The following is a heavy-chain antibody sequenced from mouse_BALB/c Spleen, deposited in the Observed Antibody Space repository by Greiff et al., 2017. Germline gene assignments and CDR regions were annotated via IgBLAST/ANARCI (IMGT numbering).Heavy chain of an antibody. V-gene: IGHV7-3*02. CDR1: GFTFTDYY. Sequence: VQLKESGGGLVQPGGSLRLSCATSGFTFTDYYMSWVRQPPGKALEWLGFIRNKANGYTTEYSASVKGRFTISRDNSQSILYLQMNTLRAEDSATYYCARVKGTWFAYWGQGTLVTVSA. J-gene: IGHJ3*01. CDR2: IRNKANGYTT. CDR3: ARVKGTWFAY.